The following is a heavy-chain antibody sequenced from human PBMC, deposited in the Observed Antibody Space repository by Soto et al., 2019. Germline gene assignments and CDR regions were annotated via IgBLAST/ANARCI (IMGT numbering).Heavy chain of an antibody. V-gene: IGHV3-53*04. D-gene: IGHD4-17*01. CDR3: AREGRYGDYTYYYYYMDV. Sequence: EVQLVESGGGLVQPGGSLRLSCAASGFTVSSNYMSWVRQAPGKGLEWVSVIYSGGSTYYADSVKGRFTISRHNSKNTLYLQMNSLRAEDTAVYHCAREGRYGDYTYYYYYMDVWGKGTTVTVSS. CDR2: IYSGGST. CDR1: GFTVSSNY. J-gene: IGHJ6*03.